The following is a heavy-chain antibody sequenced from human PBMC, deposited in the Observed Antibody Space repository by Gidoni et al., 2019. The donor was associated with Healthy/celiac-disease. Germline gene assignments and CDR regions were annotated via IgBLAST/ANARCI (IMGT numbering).Heavy chain of an antibody. CDR3: AKGGLGGSYYPVDY. V-gene: IGHV3-9*01. CDR2: ISWNSGSI. Sequence: EVQLVESGGGLVQPGRSLRLSCAVSGFTFDDYAMHWVRQAPGKGLEWVSGISWNSGSIGYADSVKGRFTISRDNAKNSLYLQMNSLRAEDTALYYCAKGGLGGSYYPVDYWGQGTLVTVSS. CDR1: GFTFDDYA. D-gene: IGHD1-26*01. J-gene: IGHJ4*02.